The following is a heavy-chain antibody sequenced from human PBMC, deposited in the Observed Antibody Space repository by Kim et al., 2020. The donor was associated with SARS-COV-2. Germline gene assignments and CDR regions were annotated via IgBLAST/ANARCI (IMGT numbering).Heavy chain of an antibody. J-gene: IGHJ4*02. CDR2: ISSSSSYT. Sequence: GGSLRLSCAASGFTFSDYYMSWIRQAPGKGLEWVSYISSSSSYTNYADSVKGRFTISRDNAKNSLYLQMNSLRAEDTAVYYCATRAFYDYVWGSYRHAGGFDYWGQGTLVTVSS. V-gene: IGHV3-11*06. CDR3: ATRAFYDYVWGSYRHAGGFDY. D-gene: IGHD3-16*02. CDR1: GFTFSDYY.